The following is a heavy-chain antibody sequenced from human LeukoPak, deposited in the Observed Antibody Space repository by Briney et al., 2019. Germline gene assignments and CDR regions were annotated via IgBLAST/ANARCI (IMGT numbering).Heavy chain of an antibody. Sequence: PGGSLRLSCAASGFTFSSYSMNWVRQAPGKGLEWVSSISSSSSYIYYADSVKGRFTISRDNAKNSLYLQMNGLRAEDTAVYYCARDGYSSSFYFDYWGQGTLVTVSS. J-gene: IGHJ4*02. CDR3: ARDGYSSSFYFDY. CDR1: GFTFSSYS. V-gene: IGHV3-21*01. D-gene: IGHD6-6*01. CDR2: ISSSSSYI.